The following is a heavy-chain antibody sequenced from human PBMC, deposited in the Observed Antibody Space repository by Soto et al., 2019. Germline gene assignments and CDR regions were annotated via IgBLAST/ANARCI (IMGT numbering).Heavy chain of an antibody. CDR3: ARVGPRNDYYSSGYYYYFDD. D-gene: IGHD3-22*01. Sequence: SETLSLTCTVSGGSISSGGYYWSWIRQHPGKGLEWIGYIYYIGSTYYNPSLKSRVTISVDTSKNQFSLKLSSVTAADTAVYYCARVGPRNDYYSSGYYYYFDDWGQGTLVTVSS. CDR2: IYYIGST. V-gene: IGHV4-31*03. CDR1: GGSISSGGYY. J-gene: IGHJ4*02.